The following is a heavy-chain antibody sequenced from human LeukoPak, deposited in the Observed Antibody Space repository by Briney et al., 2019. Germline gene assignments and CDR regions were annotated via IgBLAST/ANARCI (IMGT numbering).Heavy chain of an antibody. CDR3: ARDSSGSYDH. CDR2: IIPIFGTA. J-gene: IGHJ1*01. CDR1: GGTFRSYA. D-gene: IGHD1-26*01. V-gene: IGHV1-69*13. Sequence: AASVKVSCKASGGTFRSYAISWVRQAPRQGLEWMGGIIPIFGTANYAQKFQGRVTITADESTSTVYTDLSSLRSEDTAVYYCARDSSGSYDHWGQGTLVTVYS.